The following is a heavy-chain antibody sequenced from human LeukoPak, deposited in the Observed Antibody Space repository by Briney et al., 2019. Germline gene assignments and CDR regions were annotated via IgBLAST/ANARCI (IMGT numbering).Heavy chain of an antibody. Sequence: SETLSLTCTVSGGSISSSSYYWGWIRQPPGKGLEWIGSIYYSGSTYYNPSLKSRVTISVDTSKNQFSLKLSSVTAADTAVYYCARGAREMATTYYFDYWGQGTLVTVSS. J-gene: IGHJ4*02. V-gene: IGHV4-39*07. CDR1: GGSISSSSYY. D-gene: IGHD5-24*01. CDR3: ARGAREMATTYYFDY. CDR2: IYYSGST.